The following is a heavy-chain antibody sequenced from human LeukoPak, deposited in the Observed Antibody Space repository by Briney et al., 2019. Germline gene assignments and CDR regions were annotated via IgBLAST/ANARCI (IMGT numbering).Heavy chain of an antibody. V-gene: IGHV4-39*07. D-gene: IGHD2-15*01. CDR3: AREHCSGGSCYSIYYYYYMDV. J-gene: IGHJ6*03. CDR2: IYYSGST. Sequence: SETLSLTCSVSGGSISSSSYYWGWIRQPPGKGLEWIGTIYYSGSTYYNPSLTSRITISVDTSKNQFSLKLSSVTAADTAVYYCAREHCSGGSCYSIYYYYYMDVWGKGTTVTVSS. CDR1: GGSISSSSYY.